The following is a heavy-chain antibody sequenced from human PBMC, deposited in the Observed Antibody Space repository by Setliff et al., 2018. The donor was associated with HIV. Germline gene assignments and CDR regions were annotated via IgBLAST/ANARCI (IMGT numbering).Heavy chain of an antibody. Sequence: GGSLRLSCAASGLTFSSYAMSWVRQAPGKGLEWVSSISGSGGSPYYADSVKGRFTISRDNSKNTLYLQMNSLRAEDTAVYYCARVLPFLELDYWGQGTLVTVSS. D-gene: IGHD3-10*01. CDR2: ISGSGGSP. CDR3: ARVLPFLELDY. CDR1: GLTFSSYA. J-gene: IGHJ4*02. V-gene: IGHV3-23*01.